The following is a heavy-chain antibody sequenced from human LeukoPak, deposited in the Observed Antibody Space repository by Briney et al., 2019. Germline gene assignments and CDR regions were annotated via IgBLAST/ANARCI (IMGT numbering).Heavy chain of an antibody. CDR2: ISYDGSNK. J-gene: IGHJ4*02. D-gene: IGHD6-6*01. V-gene: IGHV3-30-3*01. CDR3: ARESSSYQFDY. Sequence: PGGSLRLSCAASGFTFSSYAMHWVRQAPGKGLEWVAVISYDGSNKYYADSVKGRFTISRDNSKNTLYLQMNSLRAEDTAVYYCARESSSYQFDYWGQGTLVTVSS. CDR1: GFTFSSYA.